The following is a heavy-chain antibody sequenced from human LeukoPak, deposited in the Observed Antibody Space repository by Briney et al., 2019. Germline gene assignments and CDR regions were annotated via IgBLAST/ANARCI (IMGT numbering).Heavy chain of an antibody. CDR1: GGSFSRSSNY. CDR3: ARHGSGGSSCSQLDY. V-gene: IGHV4-39*01. J-gene: IGHJ4*02. D-gene: IGHD2-15*01. Sequence: SETLSLTCTVSGGSFSRSSNYWGWIRQPPGKGLEWIGNIYYSGGTYYNPSLKSRVTISVDTSKNQFPLNLSSVTAADTAVYYCARHGSGGSSCSQLDYWGQGTLVTVSS. CDR2: IYYSGGT.